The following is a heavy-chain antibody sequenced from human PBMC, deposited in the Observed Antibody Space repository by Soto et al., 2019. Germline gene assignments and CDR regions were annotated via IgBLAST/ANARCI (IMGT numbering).Heavy chain of an antibody. V-gene: IGHV1-69*13. CDR3: ARGRGSSYYYYYGMDV. Sequence: SVKVSCEASGGTFSSYAISWVRQAPGQGLEWMGGIIPIFGTANYAQKFQGRVTITADESTSTAYMELSSLRSEDTAVYYCARGRGSSYYYYYGMDVWGQGTTVTVSS. D-gene: IGHD3-10*01. J-gene: IGHJ6*02. CDR2: IIPIFGTA. CDR1: GGTFSSYA.